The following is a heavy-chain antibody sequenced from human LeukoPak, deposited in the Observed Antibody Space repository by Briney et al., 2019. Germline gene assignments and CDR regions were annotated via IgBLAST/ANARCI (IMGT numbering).Heavy chain of an antibody. V-gene: IGHV3-53*01. Sequence: ETLSLTCTVSGGSISSFYWSWVRLPPGKGLEWVSIFYAGGSTYYADSVKGRFTISRDNSKNTLYLQMNSLRAEDTAVYYCARAKMPYYYASGTSQPWFFDYWGQGTLVTVSS. CDR2: FYAGGST. CDR1: GGSISSFY. J-gene: IGHJ4*02. D-gene: IGHD3-10*01. CDR3: ARAKMPYYYASGTSQPWFFDY.